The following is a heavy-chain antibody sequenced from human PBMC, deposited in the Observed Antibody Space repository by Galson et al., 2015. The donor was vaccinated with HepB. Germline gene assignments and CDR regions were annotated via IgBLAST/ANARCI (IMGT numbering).Heavy chain of an antibody. Sequence: SLRLSCAASGFTFSSYAMSWVRQAPGKGLEWVSAISGSGGSTYYADSVKGRFTISRDNSKNTLYLQMNSLRAEDTAVYYCAKDQFPMVRGDHFDYWGQGTLVTVSS. CDR2: ISGSGGST. CDR1: GFTFSSYA. V-gene: IGHV3-23*01. CDR3: AKDQFPMVRGDHFDY. J-gene: IGHJ4*02. D-gene: IGHD3-10*01.